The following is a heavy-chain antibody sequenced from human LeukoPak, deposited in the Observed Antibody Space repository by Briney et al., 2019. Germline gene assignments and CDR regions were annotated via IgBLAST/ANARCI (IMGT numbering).Heavy chain of an antibody. D-gene: IGHD4-11*01. CDR2: IYYSGNT. CDR3: ARGQDDYSSFYTWFDP. CDR1: GGSISSYY. J-gene: IGHJ5*02. Sequence: SGTLSLTCTVSGGSISSYYWSWIRQHPGKGLEWIGYIYYSGNTYYSPSLKSRLTISIETSKNQFSLKLRSVTAADTAVYYCARGQDDYSSFYTWFDPWGQGTLVTVSS. V-gene: IGHV4-59*06.